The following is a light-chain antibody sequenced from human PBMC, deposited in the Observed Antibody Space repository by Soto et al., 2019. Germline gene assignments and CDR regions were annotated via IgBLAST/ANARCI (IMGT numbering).Light chain of an antibody. CDR1: QSISSW. J-gene: IGKJ1*01. CDR2: DAS. V-gene: IGKV1-5*01. Sequence: DIQMTQSPSTLSASVGDRVTITCRASQSISSWLAWYQQKPWKAPKLLIYDASILESGIPSRFSGSGSGTEFTLTNSSLQPDDFATYYCQQYNSYSWTFGQGTKVDIK. CDR3: QQYNSYSWT.